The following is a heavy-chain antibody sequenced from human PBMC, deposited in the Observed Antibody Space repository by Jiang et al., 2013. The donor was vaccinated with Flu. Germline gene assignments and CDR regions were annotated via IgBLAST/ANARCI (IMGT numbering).Heavy chain of an antibody. D-gene: IGHD3-10*01. Sequence: SGSGLVKPSETLSLTCTVSGGSISSSSYYWGWIRQPPGRGLEWIGSIYYSGSTYYNPSLKSRVTISVDTSKNQFSLKLSSVTAADTAVYYCARGLLKVRGIIDYYYYYMDVWGKGTTVTVSS. CDR3: ARGLLKVRGIIDYYYYYMDV. V-gene: IGHV4-39*07. J-gene: IGHJ6*03. CDR2: IYYSGST. CDR1: GGSISSSSYY.